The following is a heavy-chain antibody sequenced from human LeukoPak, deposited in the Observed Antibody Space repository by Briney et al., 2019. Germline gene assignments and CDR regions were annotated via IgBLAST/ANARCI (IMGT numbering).Heavy chain of an antibody. Sequence: GGSLRLSCAASGFTFSSYAMHWVRQAPGKGLEWVAVISYDGSNKYHADSVKGRFTISRDNSKNTLYVQMNSLRTEDTAVYYCASSTMVTTAFDYWGQGTLVTVSS. CDR1: GFTFSSYA. J-gene: IGHJ4*02. CDR3: ASSTMVTTAFDY. CDR2: ISYDGSNK. D-gene: IGHD4-17*01. V-gene: IGHV3-30-3*01.